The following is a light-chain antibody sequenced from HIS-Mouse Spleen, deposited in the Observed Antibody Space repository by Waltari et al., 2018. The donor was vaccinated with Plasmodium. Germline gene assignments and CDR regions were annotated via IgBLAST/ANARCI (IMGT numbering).Light chain of an antibody. J-gene: IGLJ1*01. CDR3: CSYAGSSTYV. CDR2: EGS. CDR1: SSDVVSYNL. V-gene: IGLV2-23*01. Sequence: QSALTQPASVSASPGQSITISCTVTSSDVVSYNLVSCYQQHPGKAPKLMIYEGSKRPSGVSNRFSGSKSGNTASLTISGLQAEDEADYYCCSYAGSSTYVFGTGTKVTVL.